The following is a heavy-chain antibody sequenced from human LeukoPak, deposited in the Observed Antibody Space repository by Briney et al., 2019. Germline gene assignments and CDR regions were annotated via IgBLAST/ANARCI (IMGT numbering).Heavy chain of an antibody. CDR1: GGSISSGSYY. CDR3: ARASPLNAFDI. J-gene: IGHJ3*02. V-gene: IGHV4-61*02. CDR2: IYTSGST. Sequence: SETLSLTCTVSGGSISSGSYYWSWIRQPAGKGLEWIGRIYTSGSTNYNPSLKSRVTISVDTSKNQFSLKLSSVTAADTAVYYCARASPLNAFDIWGQGTMVTVSS.